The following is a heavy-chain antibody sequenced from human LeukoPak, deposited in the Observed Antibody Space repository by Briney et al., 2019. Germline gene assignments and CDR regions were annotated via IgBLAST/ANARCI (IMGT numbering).Heavy chain of an antibody. D-gene: IGHD5-24*01. CDR2: IDSDGSDT. J-gene: IGHJ4*02. V-gene: IGHV3-74*01. CDR3: ARAGYNWEHDY. CDR1: GFTFSSFW. Sequence: GGSLRLSCAASGFTFSSFWMYWDRQVPGKGLVWVSRIDSDGSDTTYADSVKGRFTISRDNAKNTLWLQMNSLRGEDTAVYYCARAGYNWEHDYWGQGTLVTVSS.